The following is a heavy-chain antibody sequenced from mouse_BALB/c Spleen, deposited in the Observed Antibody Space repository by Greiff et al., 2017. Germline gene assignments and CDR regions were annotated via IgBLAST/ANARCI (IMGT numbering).Heavy chain of an antibody. D-gene: IGHD2-14*01. Sequence: EVQLQQSGPGLVKPSQSLSLTCTVTGYSITSDYAWNWIRQFPGTKLEWMGYISYSGSTSYNPSLKSRISITRDTSKNQFFLQLNSVTTEDTATYDGARGDLDRYGPGYFDYWGQGTTLTGSS. CDR1: GYSITSDYA. CDR2: ISYSGST. J-gene: IGHJ2*01. V-gene: IGHV3-2*02. CDR3: ARGDLDRYGPGYFDY.